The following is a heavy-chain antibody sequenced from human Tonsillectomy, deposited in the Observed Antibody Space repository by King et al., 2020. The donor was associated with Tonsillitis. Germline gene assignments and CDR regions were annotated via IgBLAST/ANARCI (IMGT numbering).Heavy chain of an antibody. CDR3: AGGIPAAGEYFDY. D-gene: IGHD6-13*01. Sequence: VQLQESGPGLVKPSETLSLTCTVSGDSISSHYWSWIRQPPGKGLEWIGYIFYTGSTNYTPSLKSRLTISLDTSKNQFSLKLSSVTAADTAVFYCAGGIPAAGEYFDYWGQGILVAVSS. V-gene: IGHV4-59*08. J-gene: IGHJ4*02. CDR1: GDSISSHY. CDR2: IFYTGST.